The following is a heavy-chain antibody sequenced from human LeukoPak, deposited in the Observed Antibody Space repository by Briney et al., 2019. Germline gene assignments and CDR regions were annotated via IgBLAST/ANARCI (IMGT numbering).Heavy chain of an antibody. CDR1: GFTFSSYG. D-gene: IGHD2-2*01. Sequence: PGGSLRLSCAASGFTFSSYGMHWVRQAPGKGLEWVAFIRYDGSNKYYADSVKGRFTISRDNSKNTLYLQMNSLRAEDTAVYYCAKDEGFVVVPTTHLYWGQGTLVTVSS. CDR2: IRYDGSNK. CDR3: AKDEGFVVVPTTHLY. V-gene: IGHV3-30*02. J-gene: IGHJ4*02.